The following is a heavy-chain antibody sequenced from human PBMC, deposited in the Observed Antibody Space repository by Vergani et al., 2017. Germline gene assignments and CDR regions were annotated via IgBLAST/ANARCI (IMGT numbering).Heavy chain of an antibody. D-gene: IGHD3-22*01. V-gene: IGHV3-53*01. CDR1: GFTVSSNY. Sequence: EVQLLESGGGLVQPGGSLRLSCAASGFTVSSNYMSWVRQAPGKGLEWVSVIYSGGSTYYADSVKGRFTISRDNSKNTLYLQMNSLRAEDTAVYYCARVSPSGYYLAWSFYFDYWGQGTLVTVSS. CDR3: ARVSPSGYYLAWSFYFDY. CDR2: IYSGGST. J-gene: IGHJ4*02.